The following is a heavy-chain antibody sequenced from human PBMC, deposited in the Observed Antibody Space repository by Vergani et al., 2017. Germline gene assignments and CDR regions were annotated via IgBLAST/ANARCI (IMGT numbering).Heavy chain of an antibody. V-gene: IGHV1-69-2*01. CDR2: VDPEDGET. D-gene: IGHD4-17*01. Sequence: EVQLVQSGAEVKKPGATMKISCKVSGYTFTDHYLHWVKQAPGKGREWMGLVDPEDGETIYAEKFKGKVTIAADTSTDTAHLELSSLRSEDTAVYYCATPQTVSTGGMEVGGQGPTVIVSS. J-gene: IGHJ6*02. CDR3: ATPQTVSTGGMEV. CDR1: GYTFTDHY.